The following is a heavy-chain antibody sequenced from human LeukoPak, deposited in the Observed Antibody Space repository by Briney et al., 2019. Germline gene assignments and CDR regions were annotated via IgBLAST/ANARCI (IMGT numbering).Heavy chain of an antibody. D-gene: IGHD1-26*01. CDR3: ARGIVGATIWFDP. V-gene: IGHV4-34*01. CDR2: INHSGST. Sequence: PSETLSLTCAVYGGSFSGYYWSWIRQPPGKGLEWIGEINHSGSTNYNPSLKSRVTISVDTSKNQFSLKLSSVTAADTAVYYCARGIVGATIWFDPWGQGTLVTVSS. J-gene: IGHJ5*02. CDR1: GGSFSGYY.